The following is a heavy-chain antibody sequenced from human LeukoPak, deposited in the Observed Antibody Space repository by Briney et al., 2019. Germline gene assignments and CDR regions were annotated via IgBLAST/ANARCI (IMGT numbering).Heavy chain of an antibody. CDR1: GFTFSSYS. V-gene: IGHV3-21*01. CDR2: ISSSSSYI. D-gene: IGHD2-2*01. J-gene: IGHJ6*03. CDR3: ARGPYQLLPYYYYYYMDV. Sequence: GGSLRLSCAASGFTFSSYSMNWVRQAPGKGLEWVSSISSSSSYIYYADSVKGRFTISRDNAKNSLYLQMNSLRAEDTAVYYCARGPYQLLPYYYYYYMDVWGKGTTVTVSS.